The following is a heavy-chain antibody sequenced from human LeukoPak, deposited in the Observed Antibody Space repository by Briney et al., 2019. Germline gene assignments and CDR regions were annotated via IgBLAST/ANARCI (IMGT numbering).Heavy chain of an antibody. CDR2: IYHSGST. CDR3: ARRESSGWSVWFDP. CDR1: GGSISSGGYS. D-gene: IGHD6-19*01. Sequence: PSQTLSLTCAVSGGSISSGGYSWSWIRQPPGKGLEWIGYIYHSGSTYYNPSLKSRVTISVDRSKNQFSLKLSSVTAADTAVYYCARRESSGWSVWFDPWGQGTLVTVSS. J-gene: IGHJ5*02. V-gene: IGHV4-30-2*01.